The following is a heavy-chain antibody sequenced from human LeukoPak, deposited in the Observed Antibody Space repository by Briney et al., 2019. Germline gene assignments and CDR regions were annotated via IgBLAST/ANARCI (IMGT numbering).Heavy chain of an antibody. V-gene: IGHV4-39*01. D-gene: IGHD3-22*01. Sequence: SETLSLTCTVPGDSVSTSNSYWGWIRQPPGKGLEWIGSLYYSGNTYYSPSLKSRVTISVDTSRNQLSLRLSSVTAADTAVYYCARHPHYYFDNSARWGQGTLVTVSS. CDR3: ARHPHYYFDNSAR. J-gene: IGHJ4*02. CDR1: GDSVSTSNSY. CDR2: LYYSGNT.